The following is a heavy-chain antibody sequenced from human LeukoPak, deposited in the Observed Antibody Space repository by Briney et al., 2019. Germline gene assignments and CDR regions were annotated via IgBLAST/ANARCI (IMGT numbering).Heavy chain of an antibody. V-gene: IGHV3-30-3*01. CDR1: GLTFSSYA. Sequence: GGSLRLSCAASGLTFSSYAMHWVRQAPGKGLEWVAVISYDGSNKYYADSVKGRFTISSDNSKNTLYLQMNSLRAEDTAVYYCARVFLGSFDYWGQGTLVTVSS. J-gene: IGHJ4*02. D-gene: IGHD7-27*01. CDR2: ISYDGSNK. CDR3: ARVFLGSFDY.